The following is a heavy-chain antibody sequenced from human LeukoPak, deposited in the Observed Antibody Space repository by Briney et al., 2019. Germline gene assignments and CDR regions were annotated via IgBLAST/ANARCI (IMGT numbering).Heavy chain of an antibody. Sequence: GASVKVSCKVSGYTLTDLSMHWVRQAPGKGLEWMGGFDPEDGETIYAQKFQGRVTMTEDTSTDTAYMELSSLRSEDTAVYYCATAPGRQWLVLPLDYWGQGTLVTVSS. J-gene: IGHJ4*02. CDR1: GYTLTDLS. D-gene: IGHD6-19*01. V-gene: IGHV1-24*01. CDR3: ATAPGRQWLVLPLDY. CDR2: FDPEDGET.